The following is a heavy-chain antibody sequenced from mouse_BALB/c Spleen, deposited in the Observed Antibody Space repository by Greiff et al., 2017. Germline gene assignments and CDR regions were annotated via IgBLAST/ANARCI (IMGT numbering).Heavy chain of an antibody. D-gene: IGHD1-1*01. Sequence: QVQLQQSGAELVRPGTSVKVSCKASGYAFTNYLIEWVKQRPGQGLEWIGVINPGSGGTNYNEKFKGKATLTADKSSSTAYTQLSSLTSDDSAVYFCARTPLLLRYAMDYWGQGTSVTVSS. J-gene: IGHJ4*01. CDR2: INPGSGGT. V-gene: IGHV1-54*01. CDR1: GYAFTNYL. CDR3: ARTPLLLRYAMDY.